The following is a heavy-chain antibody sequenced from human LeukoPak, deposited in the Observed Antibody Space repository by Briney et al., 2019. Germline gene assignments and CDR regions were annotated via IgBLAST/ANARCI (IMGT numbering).Heavy chain of an antibody. CDR3: AKDDSSSAGTLPLY. D-gene: IGHD6-6*01. V-gene: IGHV3-30*18. J-gene: IGHJ4*02. CDR1: GFTFSSYG. Sequence: GGSLRLSCAASGFTFSSYGMHWVRQAPGKGLEWVAVISYDGSNKYYADSVKGRFIISRDNSKNTLYLQMNSLRAEDTAVYYCAKDDSSSAGTLPLYWGQGTLVTVSS. CDR2: ISYDGSNK.